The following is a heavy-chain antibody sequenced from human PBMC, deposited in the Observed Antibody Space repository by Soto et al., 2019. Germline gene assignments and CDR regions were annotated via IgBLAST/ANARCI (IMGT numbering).Heavy chain of an antibody. CDR2: IYYSGST. CDR3: ARQGGEDYYYYMDV. V-gene: IGHV4-39*01. J-gene: IGHJ6*03. D-gene: IGHD3-16*01. Sequence: SETLSLTCTVSGGSIISSSYYWVLIRQPPGKGLEWIGSIYYSGSTYYNPSLKSRVTISVDTSKNQFSLKLSSVTAADTAVYYCARQGGEDYYYYMDVWGKGTTFTVSS. CDR1: GGSIISSSYY.